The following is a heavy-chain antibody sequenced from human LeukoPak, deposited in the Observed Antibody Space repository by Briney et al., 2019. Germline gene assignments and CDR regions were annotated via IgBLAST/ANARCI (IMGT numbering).Heavy chain of an antibody. CDR2: IPYDGSNK. Sequence: QPGRSLRLSCAASGFTFSSYAMHWVRQAPGKGLEWVAVIPYDGSNKYYADSVKGRFTISRDNSKNTLYLQMNSLRAEDTAVCYCASLWFGDLPFDYWGQGTLVTVSS. CDR1: GFTFSSYA. CDR3: ASLWFGDLPFDY. V-gene: IGHV3-30*04. J-gene: IGHJ4*02. D-gene: IGHD3-10*01.